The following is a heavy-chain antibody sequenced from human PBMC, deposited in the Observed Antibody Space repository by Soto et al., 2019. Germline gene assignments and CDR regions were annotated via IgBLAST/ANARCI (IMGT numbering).Heavy chain of an antibody. Sequence: PWEALKISWKGAGYNFSSWSGGLRQMRGKGLEWMGIIHPGGCDTRYSPSFQGQVTMSVDKSISTAYLQWSSLKASDTAMDYCVTPDSSGYYVNCGQGTLVTVSS. CDR1: GYNFSSW. D-gene: IGHD3-22*01. V-gene: IGHV5-51*01. CDR2: IHPGGCDT. J-gene: IGHJ4*02. CDR3: VTPDSSGYYVN.